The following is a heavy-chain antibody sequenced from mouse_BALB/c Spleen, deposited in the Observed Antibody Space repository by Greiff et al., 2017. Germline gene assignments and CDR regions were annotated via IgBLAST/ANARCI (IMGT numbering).Heavy chain of an antibody. CDR3: ARWRGNSYYFDY. V-gene: IGHV1-82*01. CDR1: GYAFSSSW. J-gene: IGHJ2*01. D-gene: IGHD2-1*01. Sequence: QVQLQQSGPELVKPGASVKISCKASGYAFSSSWMNWVKQRPGQGLEWIGRIYPGDGDTNYNGKFKGKATLTADKSSSTAYMQLSSLTSVDSAVYFCARWRGNSYYFDYWGQGTTLTVSS. CDR2: IYPGDGDT.